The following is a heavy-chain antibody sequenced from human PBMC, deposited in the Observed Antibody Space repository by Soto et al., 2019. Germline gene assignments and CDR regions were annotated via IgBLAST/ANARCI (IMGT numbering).Heavy chain of an antibody. Sequence: SETLSLTCTVSGGSISSGGYYWSWIRQHPGKGLEWIGYIYYSGSTYYNPSLKSRVTISVDTSKNQFPLKLSSVTAADTAVYYCARFWGTYYDSSGYPNYGMDVWGQGTTVTVS. V-gene: IGHV4-31*03. J-gene: IGHJ6*02. CDR3: ARFWGTYYDSSGYPNYGMDV. CDR1: GGSISSGGYY. D-gene: IGHD3-22*01. CDR2: IYYSGST.